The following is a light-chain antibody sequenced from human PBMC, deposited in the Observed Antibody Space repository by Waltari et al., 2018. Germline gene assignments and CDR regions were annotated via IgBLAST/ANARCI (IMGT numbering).Light chain of an antibody. CDR1: SGTLASNY. J-gene: IGLJ2*01. V-gene: IGLV6-57*03. CDR2: EDN. Sequence: NFMLTQPHSVSESPGKTVTISCTRSSGTLASNYVQWYQHRPGSAPTTVIYEDNQRPSRVPSRLPGSIDSSNHSAALPITVLKTEYEADFTCKSYDNNTHLHVVFGGGTKVTVL. CDR3: KSYDNNTHLHVV.